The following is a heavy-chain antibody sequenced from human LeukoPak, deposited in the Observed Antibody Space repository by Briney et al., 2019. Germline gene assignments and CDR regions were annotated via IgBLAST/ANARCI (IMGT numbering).Heavy chain of an antibody. V-gene: IGHV3-9*03. CDR3: AKGGSSGWYADY. Sequence: GGSLRLSCVASGFEFDDYAMHWVRQAPGKGLEWASGVSWNSATIGYADSVKGRFTISRDNTKNSLYLQMSSLRPEDMALYYCAKGGSSGWYADYWGQGTLVTVSS. J-gene: IGHJ4*02. CDR2: VSWNSATI. D-gene: IGHD6-19*01. CDR1: GFEFDDYA.